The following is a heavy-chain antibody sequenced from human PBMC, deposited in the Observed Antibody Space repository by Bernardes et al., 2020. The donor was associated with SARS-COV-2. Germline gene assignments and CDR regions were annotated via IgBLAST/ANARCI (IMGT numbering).Heavy chain of an antibody. CDR3: ARDTHSRERADY. D-gene: IGHD3-22*01. CDR2: IDDGGST. CDR1: GFTVSSNY. J-gene: IGHJ4*02. Sequence: GGSLRLSCAASGFTVSSNYMSWVRQAPGKGLEWVSVIDDGGSTYYGDSVKGRFIISRDSSKNTLYLQLNNLRVEDTAVYFCARDTHSRERADYWGQGTLVIVSS. V-gene: IGHV3-66*01.